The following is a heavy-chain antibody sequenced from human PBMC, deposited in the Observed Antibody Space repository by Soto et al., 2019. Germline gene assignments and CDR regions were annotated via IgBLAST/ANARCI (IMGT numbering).Heavy chain of an antibody. J-gene: IGHJ4*02. Sequence: EVQLVESGGGLVQPGGSLRLSCAASGFTFSKAWMSWVRQAPGKGLEWVGHIKSKTDGGATDYAAPVRGRFTISRDDSKNTLFPQMNSLKTEDTGVYYCTTERCYYSDSGGYWGQGTLVTVSS. CDR2: IKSKTDGGAT. D-gene: IGHD3-22*01. V-gene: IGHV3-15*05. CDR1: GFTFSKAW. CDR3: TTERCYYSDSGGY.